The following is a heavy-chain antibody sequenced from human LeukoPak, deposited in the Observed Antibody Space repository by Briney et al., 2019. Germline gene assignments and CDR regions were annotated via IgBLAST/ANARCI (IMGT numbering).Heavy chain of an antibody. J-gene: IGHJ6*02. CDR3: ARGLRFLEWFPRSDYYYYGMDV. D-gene: IGHD3-3*01. Sequence: GASVKVSCKASGYAFTGYYMHWVRQAPGQGLEWMGWINPNSGGTNYAQKFQGRVTMTRDTSISTAYMELSRLRSDDTAVYYCARGLRFLEWFPRSDYYYYGMDVWGQGTTVTVSS. CDR2: INPNSGGT. V-gene: IGHV1-2*02. CDR1: GYAFTGYY.